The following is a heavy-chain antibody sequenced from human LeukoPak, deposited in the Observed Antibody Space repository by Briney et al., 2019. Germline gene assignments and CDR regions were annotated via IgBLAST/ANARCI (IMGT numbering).Heavy chain of an antibody. V-gene: IGHV3-33*03. J-gene: IGHJ4*02. CDR1: GFTFRSHG. Sequence: GGSLRLSCAASGFTFRSHGMHWVRQAPGKGLEWVAVIWYDGSNEYYADAVKGRFTISRDNSKNTLYLQMNSLRAEDTAVYYCVRDVFAGCLDYRGQGTLVIVSS. D-gene: IGHD2-21*01. CDR2: IWYDGSNE. CDR3: VRDVFAGCLDY.